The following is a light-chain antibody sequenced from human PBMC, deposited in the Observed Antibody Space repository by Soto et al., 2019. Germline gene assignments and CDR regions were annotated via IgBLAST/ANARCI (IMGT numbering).Light chain of an antibody. J-gene: IGKJ4*01. CDR3: QEGSTLLT. V-gene: IGKV1-39*01. CDR1: QSVSTY. CDR2: GAS. Sequence: DIQMTQSPYSLSTSVGDRVTITCRTSQSVSTYLNWYQQRPGKAPKLLIYGASSLQSGVPSRFSGSGSGTHFTLTNSSLQPEDFATYYCQEGSTLLTFGGGTKVEIK.